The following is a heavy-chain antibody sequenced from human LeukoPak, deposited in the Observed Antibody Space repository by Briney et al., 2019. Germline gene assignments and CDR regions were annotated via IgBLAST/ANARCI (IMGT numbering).Heavy chain of an antibody. D-gene: IGHD1-26*01. CDR1: GFTFSSYG. V-gene: IGHV3-33*08. CDR3: ARDRKGANYYYHGMDV. J-gene: IGHJ6*02. Sequence: GGSLRLSCAASGFTFSSYGMHWVRQAPGKGLEWVAVIWYDGSNKYYADSVKGRFTISRDNSKNTLYLQMNSLRAEDTAVYYCARDRKGANYYYHGMDVWGQGTTVTVSS. CDR2: IWYDGSNK.